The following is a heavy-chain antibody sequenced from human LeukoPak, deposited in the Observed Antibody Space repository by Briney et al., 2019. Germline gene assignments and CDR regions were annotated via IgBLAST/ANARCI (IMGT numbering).Heavy chain of an antibody. Sequence: GGSLRLSCAASRFTFSNAWMSWVRQAPGKGLEWVGRIKSKTDGGTTDYAAPVRGRFTISRDDSKKRLYLQMNSLTTEDTAVYYCTTGLTMVTSYWGQGTLVTVSS. CDR2: IKSKTDGGTT. CDR3: TTGLTMVTSY. CDR1: RFTFSNAW. J-gene: IGHJ4*02. V-gene: IGHV3-15*01. D-gene: IGHD4-17*01.